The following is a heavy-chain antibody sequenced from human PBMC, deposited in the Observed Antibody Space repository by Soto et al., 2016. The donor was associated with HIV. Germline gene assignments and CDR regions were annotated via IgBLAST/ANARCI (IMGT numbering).Heavy chain of an antibody. CDR3: ARDMTDNYDFWSGFDS. D-gene: IGHD3-3*01. V-gene: IGHV3-11*04. J-gene: IGHJ4*02. CDR1: GFTFKDYY. Sequence: VQLVESGGGLVKPGGSLRLSCVASGFTFKDYYMNWIRQAPGKGLEWVSYISGGGTTSDYGDSVKGRFTISRDNAKNSLYLQMSGLTDEDTGIYYCARDMTDNYDFWSGFDSWGQGPWSPSLQ. CDR2: ISGGGTTS.